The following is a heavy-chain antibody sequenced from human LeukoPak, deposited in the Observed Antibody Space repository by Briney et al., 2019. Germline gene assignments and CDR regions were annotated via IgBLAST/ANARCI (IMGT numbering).Heavy chain of an antibody. Sequence: PGGSLRLSCAASGFAFSSYAMHWVRQAPGKGLEWVAVISYDGSNKYYADSVKGRFTISRDNSKNTLYLQMNSLRAEDTAVYYCARGHITGTTSVAFDIWGQGTMVTVSS. D-gene: IGHD1-20*01. CDR1: GFAFSSYA. J-gene: IGHJ3*02. V-gene: IGHV3-30-3*01. CDR3: ARGHITGTTSVAFDI. CDR2: ISYDGSNK.